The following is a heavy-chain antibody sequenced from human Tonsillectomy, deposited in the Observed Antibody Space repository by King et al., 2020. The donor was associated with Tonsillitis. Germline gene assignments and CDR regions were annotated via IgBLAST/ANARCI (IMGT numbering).Heavy chain of an antibody. V-gene: IGHV3-7*03. D-gene: IGHD3-10*01. CDR3: ARDILYPGSYIYFDD. J-gene: IGHJ4*02. Sequence: VQLVESGGGLVQPGGSLRLSCAASGFTFSSYWMSWVRQAPGKGLEWVANMNQDGSDIYYVDSVKGRFTISRDNAKNSLHLQLNSLRAEDTAVYYCARDILYPGSYIYFDDWGQGTLVTVSS. CDR2: MNQDGSDI. CDR1: GFTFSSYW.